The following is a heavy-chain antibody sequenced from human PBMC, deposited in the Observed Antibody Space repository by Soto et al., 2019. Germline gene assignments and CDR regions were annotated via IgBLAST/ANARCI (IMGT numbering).Heavy chain of an antibody. CDR2: IGAYNGNT. V-gene: IGHV1-18*01. CDR1: GYTFTSYC. CDR3: ARDNSTNTGGITIFLFDP. J-gene: IGHJ5*02. Sequence: GASVNVSCKSSGYTFTSYCISWVRQAPGQGLEWMGWIGAYNGNTNYAQKLQGRVTMTTDTSTSTAYMELRSLRSDDTAVYYCARDNSTNTGGITIFLFDPWGQGTLVTVSS. D-gene: IGHD3-3*01.